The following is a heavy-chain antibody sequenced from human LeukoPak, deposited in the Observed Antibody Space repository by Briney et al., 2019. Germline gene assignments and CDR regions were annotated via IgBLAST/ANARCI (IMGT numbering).Heavy chain of an antibody. V-gene: IGHV3-48*02. D-gene: IGHD6-19*01. Sequence: PGGSLRLSCAASGFTFSSYSMNWVRQAPGKGLEWVSYISSSSSTIYYADSVKGRFTISRDNAKNSLYLQMNSLRDEDTAVYYCARGGVGLGQWLVRVHFDIWGQGTMVTVSS. CDR2: ISSSSSTI. J-gene: IGHJ3*02. CDR3: ARGGVGLGQWLVRVHFDI. CDR1: GFTFSSYS.